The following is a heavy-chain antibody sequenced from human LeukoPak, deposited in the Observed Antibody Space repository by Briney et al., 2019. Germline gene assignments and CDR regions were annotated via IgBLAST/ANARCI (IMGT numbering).Heavy chain of an antibody. V-gene: IGHV3-21*01. D-gene: IGHD3-22*01. Sequence: GGSLRLSCAASGFTFSSYSMNWVRQAPGKGLEWVSSISSSSSYIYYADSAKGRLTISRDNAKNSLYLQMNSLRAEDTAVYYCAGETYYYDSSGYYHYYFDYWGQGTLVTVSS. J-gene: IGHJ4*02. CDR1: GFTFSSYS. CDR2: ISSSSSYI. CDR3: AGETYYYDSSGYYHYYFDY.